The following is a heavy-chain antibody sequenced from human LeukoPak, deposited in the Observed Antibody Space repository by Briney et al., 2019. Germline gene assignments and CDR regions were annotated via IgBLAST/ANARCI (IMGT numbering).Heavy chain of an antibody. V-gene: IGHV3-7*01. CDR2: IKQDGSET. Sequence: GGSLRLSCAASGFTISSYWMSWVRQVPGKGLEPVAHIKQDGSETYYVDTVRGRFIISRDNAKNSLYLQMNSLRVEDTAVYHCARGPTDFDASDIWGHGTLVTVSS. CDR1: GFTISSYW. J-gene: IGHJ3*02. CDR3: ARGPTDFDASDI.